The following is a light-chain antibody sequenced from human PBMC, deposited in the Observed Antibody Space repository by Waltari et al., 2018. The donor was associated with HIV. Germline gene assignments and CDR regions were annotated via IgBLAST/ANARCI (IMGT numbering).Light chain of an antibody. V-gene: IGKV1-9*01. J-gene: IGKJ4*01. CDR3: QQLKTYPLS. CDR2: GVS. CDR1: QAVCSY. Sequence: IQLTQSPSFLSASVGERLPITCRATQAVCSYLAWYQQKPGKAPNLLIYGVSILQTGVSSRFSGSGSGTEFTLTITGLQPEDFATYYCQQLKTYPLSFGGGTKVEIK.